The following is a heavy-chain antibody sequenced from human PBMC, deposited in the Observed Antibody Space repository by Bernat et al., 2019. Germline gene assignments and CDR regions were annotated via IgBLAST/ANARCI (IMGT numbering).Heavy chain of an antibody. CDR2: IYYSGST. D-gene: IGHD2-15*01. Sequence: QLQLQESGPGLVKSSETLSLTCSVSGGSISSSSYYWGWIRQPPGKGLEWIGRIYYSGSTYYNPSLKSRVTISVDTSKNQFSLKLSSVTATDTAVYYCARGGGHCSGGTCYSGRDAFDIWGQGTMVTVSS. CDR1: GGSISSSSYY. CDR3: ARGGGHCSGGTCYSGRDAFDI. V-gene: IGHV4-39*01. J-gene: IGHJ3*02.